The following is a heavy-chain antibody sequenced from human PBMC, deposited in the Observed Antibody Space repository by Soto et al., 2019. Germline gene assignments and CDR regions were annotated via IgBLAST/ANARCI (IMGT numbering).Heavy chain of an antibody. D-gene: IGHD2-2*02. Sequence: GGSLRLSCAASGFTFSSYEMNWVRQAPGKGLEWVSHISSSGTTIYYADSVKGRFTLSRDNAKTSLSLQMNSLRAEDTAVYYCARRSCSSPICYMPFDFWGQGTLVTVSS. CDR3: ARRSCSSPICYMPFDF. CDR2: ISSSGTTI. V-gene: IGHV3-48*03. CDR1: GFTFSSYE. J-gene: IGHJ4*02.